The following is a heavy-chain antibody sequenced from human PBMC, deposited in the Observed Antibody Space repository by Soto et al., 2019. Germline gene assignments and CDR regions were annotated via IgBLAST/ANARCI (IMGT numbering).Heavy chain of an antibody. CDR2: INAGNGNT. CDR3: ARSYGDYVSLAY. V-gene: IGHV1-3*01. CDR1: GYTFTSYA. D-gene: IGHD4-17*01. Sequence: ASVKVSCKASGYTFTSYAMHWVRQAPGQRLEWMGWINAGNGNTKYSQKFQGRVTITRDTSASTAYMELSSLRSEDTAVYYCARSYGDYVSLAYWGQGTLVTVSS. J-gene: IGHJ4*02.